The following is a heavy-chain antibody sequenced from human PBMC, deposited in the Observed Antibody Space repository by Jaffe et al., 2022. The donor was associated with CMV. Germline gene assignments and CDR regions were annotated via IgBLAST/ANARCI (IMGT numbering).Heavy chain of an antibody. V-gene: IGHV4-39*01. D-gene: IGHD6-13*01. CDR3: GSPLLTTTYSSAWYAEY. CDR2: IYYTGST. CDR1: GGSITSSHYY. Sequence: QLQLQESGPGLVKPSETLSLTCTVSGGSITSSHYYWGWIRQPPGKGLEWIGSIYYTGSTYYSSSLKSRATISVDTSRNQFSLTLSSVTAADTAVYYCGSPLLTTTYSSAWYAEYWGQGILVIVSS. J-gene: IGHJ4*02.